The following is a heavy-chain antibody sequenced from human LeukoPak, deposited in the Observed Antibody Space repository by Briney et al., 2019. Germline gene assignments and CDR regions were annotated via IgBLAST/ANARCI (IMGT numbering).Heavy chain of an antibody. CDR2: ISYDGSNK. CDR1: GFTFSSYA. CDR3: ARVSVVTAIGYYFDY. V-gene: IGHV3-30*04. D-gene: IGHD2-21*02. Sequence: GGSLRLSCAASGFTFSSYAIHWVRQAPGKGLEWEAVISYDGSNKYYADSVKGRFTISRDNSKNTLYLQMNSLRAEDTAVYYCARVSVVTAIGYYFDYWGQGTLVTVSS. J-gene: IGHJ4*02.